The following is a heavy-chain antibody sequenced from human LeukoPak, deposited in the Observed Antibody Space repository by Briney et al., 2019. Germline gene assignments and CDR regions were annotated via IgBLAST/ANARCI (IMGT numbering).Heavy chain of an antibody. D-gene: IGHD3-22*01. V-gene: IGHV3-30*18. CDR3: AKPPPTYYYDSSGSTFDY. CDR2: ISYDGSNK. J-gene: IGHJ4*02. Sequence: GGSLRLSCAASGFTFNTYTMNWVRQAPGKGLEWVAVISYDGSNKYYADSVKGRFTISRDNSKNTLYLQMNSLRAEDTAVYYCAKPPPTYYYDSSGSTFDYWGQGTLVTVSS. CDR1: GFTFNTYT.